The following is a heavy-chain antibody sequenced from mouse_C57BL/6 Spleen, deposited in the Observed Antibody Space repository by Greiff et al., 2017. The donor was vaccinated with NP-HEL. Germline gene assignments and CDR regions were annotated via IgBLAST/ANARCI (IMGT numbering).Heavy chain of an antibody. CDR1: GYTFTSYG. CDR2: IYPRSGNT. J-gene: IGHJ2*01. V-gene: IGHV1-81*01. CDR3: ASESNLDNSGLYFDY. Sequence: VQLQQSGAELARPGASVKLSCKASGYTFTSYGISWVKQRTGQGLEWIGEIYPRSGNTYYNEKFKGKATLTADKSSSTAYMELRSLTSEDSAVYFCASESNLDNSGLYFDYWGQGTTLTVSS. D-gene: IGHD3-2*02.